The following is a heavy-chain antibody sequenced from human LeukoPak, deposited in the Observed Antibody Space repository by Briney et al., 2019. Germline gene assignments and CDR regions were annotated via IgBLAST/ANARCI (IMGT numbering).Heavy chain of an antibody. D-gene: IGHD3-22*01. CDR3: ARAGYYYDSSGYYF. V-gene: IGHV4-4*07. J-gene: IGHJ4*02. Sequence: SETLSLTCTVSGGSISSYYWSWIRQPAGKRLEWIGRIYTTGITNYNPSLKSRVTMSVDTSKNQFSLKLTSVTAADTAVYYCARAGYYYDSSGYYFWGQGALVTVSS. CDR1: GGSISSYY. CDR2: IYTTGIT.